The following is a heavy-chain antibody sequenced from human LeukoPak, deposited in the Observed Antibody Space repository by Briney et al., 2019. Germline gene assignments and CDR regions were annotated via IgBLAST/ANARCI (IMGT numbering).Heavy chain of an antibody. CDR2: ISGSGGST. CDR3: ARDAHSFGSLAWFDP. CDR1: GFTFSSYA. V-gene: IGHV3-23*01. D-gene: IGHD5-18*01. J-gene: IGHJ5*02. Sequence: PGGSLRLSCAASGFTFSSYAMSWVRQAPGKGLEWVSAISGSGGSTYYADSVKGRYTISRDNSKNTLYLQMNSLRAEDTAVYYCARDAHSFGSLAWFDPWGQGTLVTVSS.